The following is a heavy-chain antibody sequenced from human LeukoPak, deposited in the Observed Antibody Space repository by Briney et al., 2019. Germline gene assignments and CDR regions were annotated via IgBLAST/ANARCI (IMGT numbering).Heavy chain of an antibody. Sequence: ASVKVSCKASGYTFTNYGISWVRQAPGQGLEWMGWISAYNGNTNYAQKLQGRVTMTTDTSTSTAYMELSRLRSDDTAVYYCARVGGTTVTKTRFDPWGQGTLVTVSS. V-gene: IGHV1-18*01. CDR3: ARVGGTTVTKTRFDP. J-gene: IGHJ5*02. D-gene: IGHD4-17*01. CDR2: ISAYNGNT. CDR1: GYTFTNYG.